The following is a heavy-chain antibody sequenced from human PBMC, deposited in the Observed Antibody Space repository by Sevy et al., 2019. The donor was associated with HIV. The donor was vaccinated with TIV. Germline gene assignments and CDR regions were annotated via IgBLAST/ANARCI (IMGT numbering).Heavy chain of an antibody. Sequence: GGSLRLSCEVSGLSVTNNGMHWVRQAPGKGLEWVAVITYDGIIKYYGDSVKGRFIISRDRAQNTLYLAMNILRIEDTVVYYCAKDFTGFYGMDFWGQGTTVTVSS. J-gene: IGHJ6*02. D-gene: IGHD3-9*01. CDR2: ITYDGIIK. CDR1: GLSVTNNG. V-gene: IGHV3-30*18. CDR3: AKDFTGFYGMDF.